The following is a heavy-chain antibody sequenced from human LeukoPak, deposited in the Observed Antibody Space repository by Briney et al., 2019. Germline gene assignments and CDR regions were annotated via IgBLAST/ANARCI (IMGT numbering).Heavy chain of an antibody. CDR2: ISSNSNI. V-gene: IGHV3-21*01. Sequence: GGSLRLSCAASGFTFSSYSMNWVRQAPGKVLEWVSSISSNSNIYYADSAKGRFTISRDNAKNSLYLQMNSLRAEDTAVYYCAREARGNYVDYWGQGTLVTVSS. CDR3: AREARGNYVDY. D-gene: IGHD4-23*01. J-gene: IGHJ4*02. CDR1: GFTFSSYS.